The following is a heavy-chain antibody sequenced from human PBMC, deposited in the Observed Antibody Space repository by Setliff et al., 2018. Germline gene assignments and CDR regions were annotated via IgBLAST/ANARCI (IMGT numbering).Heavy chain of an antibody. CDR2: IYYTGST. D-gene: IGHD3-10*01. J-gene: IGHJ6*02. Sequence: SETLSLTCSVTGGPISSYYWNWVRQAPGKGPEWIGYIYYTGSTKHNPSLKSRVTMSVDTSKNQFSLKLSSVTAADTAVYYCARGRFDGWSFEYYGMDVWGRGTTVTVSS. CDR3: ARGRFDGWSFEYYGMDV. CDR1: GGPISSYY. V-gene: IGHV4-59*01.